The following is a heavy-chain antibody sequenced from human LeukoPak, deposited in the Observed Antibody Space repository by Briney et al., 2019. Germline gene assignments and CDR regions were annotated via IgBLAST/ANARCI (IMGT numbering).Heavy chain of an antibody. CDR1: GGSISSFY. Sequence: TSETLSLTCTVSGGSISSFYWSWIRQPPGKGLEWIGYLYYSGSTNYNPSLKSRVTISVDTSKNQFSLKLSSVTAADTAVYYCARLDSSGWYAKGYWGQGTLVTVSS. V-gene: IGHV4-59*01. D-gene: IGHD6-19*01. J-gene: IGHJ4*02. CDR2: LYYSGST. CDR3: ARLDSSGWYAKGY.